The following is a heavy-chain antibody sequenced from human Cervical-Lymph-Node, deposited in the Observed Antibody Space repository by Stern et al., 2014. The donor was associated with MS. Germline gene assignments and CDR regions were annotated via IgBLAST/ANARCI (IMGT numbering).Heavy chain of an antibody. CDR1: GFNFADYV. D-gene: IGHD2-8*01. CDR2: ISWDATPE. J-gene: IGHJ2*01. Sequence: EVQLVESGAVVVQPGGSLRLSCAATGFNFADYVMHWVRQAPRKGLEWVSLISWDATPEYYADSVKSRFTISRDSRTGFLELEMAGVRPEGTGCYYCAKGRVQYGCMDAWGRGTPVIVSS. V-gene: IGHV3-43*01. CDR3: AKGRVQYGCMDA.